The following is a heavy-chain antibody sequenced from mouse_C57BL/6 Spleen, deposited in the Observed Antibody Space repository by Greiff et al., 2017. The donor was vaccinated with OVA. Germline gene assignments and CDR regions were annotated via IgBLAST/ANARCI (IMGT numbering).Heavy chain of an antibody. V-gene: IGHV1-26*01. CDR2: FNPNNGGT. CDR1: GYTFTDYY. D-gene: IGHD2-4*01. J-gene: IGHJ3*01. Sequence: VQLQQSGPELVKPGASVKISCKASGYTFTDYYMNWVKQSLGKSLEWIGDFNPNNGGTSYNQKFKGKATLTVDKSSSTAYMELRSLTSEDSAVDYCARAVYDYDGFGDWGQGTLVTVAA. CDR3: ARAVYDYDGFGD.